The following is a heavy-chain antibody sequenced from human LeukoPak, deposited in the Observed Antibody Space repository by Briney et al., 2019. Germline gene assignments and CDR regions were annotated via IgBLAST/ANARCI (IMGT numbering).Heavy chain of an antibody. CDR3: ARDQITFGGVIVMTNFDY. D-gene: IGHD3-16*02. Sequence: ASVKVSCKASGGTFSSYAISWVRRAPGQGLEWMGRINPNSGGTNYAQKFQGRVTMTRDTSISTAYMELSRLRSDDTAVYYCARDQITFGGVIVMTNFDYWGQGTLVTVSS. V-gene: IGHV1-2*06. CDR2: INPNSGGT. CDR1: GGTFSSYA. J-gene: IGHJ4*02.